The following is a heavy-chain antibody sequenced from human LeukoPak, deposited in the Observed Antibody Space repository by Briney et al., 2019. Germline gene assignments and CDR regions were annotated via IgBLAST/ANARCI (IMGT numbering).Heavy chain of an antibody. CDR2: IWFDGSEQ. Sequence: GGSLRLSCAASGFTFSTYAIHWVRQAPGKGLEWVAVIWFDGSEQYYTDSVKGRFIISRDNSKSTSNLQLNSLRAEDTAVYYCAREGDSRWGELSPWGQGTLVTVSS. V-gene: IGHV3-33*01. D-gene: IGHD3-16*02. J-gene: IGHJ1*01. CDR1: GFTFSTYA. CDR3: AREGDSRWGELSP.